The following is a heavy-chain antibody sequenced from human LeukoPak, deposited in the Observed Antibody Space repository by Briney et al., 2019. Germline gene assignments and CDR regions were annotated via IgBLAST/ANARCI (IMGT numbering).Heavy chain of an antibody. V-gene: IGHV4-39*01. J-gene: IGHJ4*02. CDR1: GGSISSTTYY. CDR2: IFYSGST. CDR3: ARRLPYSSGWDFDY. Sequence: SETLSLTCTVSGGSISSTTYYWGWIRQPPGKGLEWIGSIFYSGSTYYNPSLKSRVTISVDTSKNQFPLKLSSVTAADTAVYYCARRLPYSSGWDFDYWGQGTLVTASS. D-gene: IGHD6-19*01.